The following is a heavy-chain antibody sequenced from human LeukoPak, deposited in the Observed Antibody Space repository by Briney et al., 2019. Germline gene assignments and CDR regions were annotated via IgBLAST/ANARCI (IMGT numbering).Heavy chain of an antibody. J-gene: IGHJ4*02. V-gene: IGHV3-33*08. D-gene: IGHD3-22*01. CDR3: ARDDSSGYYHFDY. Sequence: GGSLRLSCAASGFTFSSYWMSWVRQAPGKGLEWVAVIWYDGSNKYYADSVKGRFTISRDNSKNTLYLQMNSLRAEDTAVYYCARDDSSGYYHFDYWGQGTLVTVSS. CDR1: GFTFSSYW. CDR2: IWYDGSNK.